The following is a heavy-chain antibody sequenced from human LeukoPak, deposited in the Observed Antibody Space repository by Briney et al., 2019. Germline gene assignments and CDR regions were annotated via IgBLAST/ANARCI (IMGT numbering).Heavy chain of an antibody. Sequence: ASVKVSCKASGYTFTGYYMHWVRQAPGQGLEWMGWINPNSGGTNYAQKFQGRVTMTRDTSISTAYMELSRLRSDDTAVYYCARDYTKNMILERFFDYWGQGTLVTVSS. J-gene: IGHJ4*02. CDR3: ARDYTKNMILERFFDY. CDR2: INPNSGGT. D-gene: IGHD3-22*01. V-gene: IGHV1-2*02. CDR1: GYTFTGYY.